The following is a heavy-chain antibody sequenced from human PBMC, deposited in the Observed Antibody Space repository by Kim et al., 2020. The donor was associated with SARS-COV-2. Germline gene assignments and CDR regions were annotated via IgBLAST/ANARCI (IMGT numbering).Heavy chain of an antibody. D-gene: IGHD6-13*01. CDR3: ARLESSLFNWFDP. Sequence: YSPSFQGHVTISADKSISTAYLQWSSLKASDTAMYYCARLESSLFNWFDPWGQGTLVTVSS. J-gene: IGHJ5*02. V-gene: IGHV5-10-1*01.